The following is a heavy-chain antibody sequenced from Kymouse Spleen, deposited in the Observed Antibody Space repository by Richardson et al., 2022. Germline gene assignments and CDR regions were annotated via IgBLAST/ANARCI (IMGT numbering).Heavy chain of an antibody. CDR3: AREGDYNWNYEGYWYFDL. J-gene: IGHJ2*01. Sequence: EVQLVESGGGLVQPGGSLRLSCAASGFTFSSYSMNWVRQAPGKGLEWVSYISSSSSTIYYADSVKGRFTISRDNAKNSLYLQMNSLRDEDTAVYYCAREGDYNWNYEGYWYFDLWGRGTLVTVSS. V-gene: IGHV3-48*02. D-gene: IGHD1-7*01. CDR1: GFTFSSYS. CDR2: ISSSSSTI.